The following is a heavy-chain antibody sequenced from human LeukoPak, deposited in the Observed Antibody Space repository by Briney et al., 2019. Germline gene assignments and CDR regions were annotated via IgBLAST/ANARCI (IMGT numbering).Heavy chain of an antibody. D-gene: IGHD4-11*01. Sequence: GGYLRLSCAASGFTFSSYGMPWVRQAPGKGLEWVAVIWYDGSNKNYADSVKGRFTISRDNSKNTLYLQMNSLRAEDTAVYYCARVADYSNSAHADYWGQGTLVTVSS. CDR1: GFTFSSYG. CDR2: IWYDGSNK. CDR3: ARVADYSNSAHADY. V-gene: IGHV3-33*01. J-gene: IGHJ4*02.